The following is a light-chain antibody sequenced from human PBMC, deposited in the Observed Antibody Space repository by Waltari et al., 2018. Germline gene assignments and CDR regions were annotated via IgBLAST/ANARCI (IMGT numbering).Light chain of an antibody. CDR3: VLYMDSGVWV. V-gene: IGLV8-61*01. CDR2: STH. Sequence: QTVVTQEPSVSVSPGGTVTLTCALSSGSVSTSFYPSWYHQTPGQAPRTLIYSTHTRLFGVPNRFSGSILGNKAALTIAGAQADDEADYYCVLYMDSGVWVFGGGTKLTVL. J-gene: IGLJ3*02. CDR1: SGSVSTSFY.